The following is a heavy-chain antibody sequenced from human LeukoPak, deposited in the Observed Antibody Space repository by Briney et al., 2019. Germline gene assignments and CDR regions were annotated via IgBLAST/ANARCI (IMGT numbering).Heavy chain of an antibody. J-gene: IGHJ4*02. Sequence: GGSLRLSCAASGFTFSSYNMNWVRQAPGKGLEWVPYISSSSGIIYYADSVKGRFTISRDNAKNSLYLEMNSLRAEDTAVYYCVRSGSFDYWGQGTLVTVSS. D-gene: IGHD1-26*01. CDR2: ISSSSGII. V-gene: IGHV3-48*04. CDR1: GFTFSSYN. CDR3: VRSGSFDY.